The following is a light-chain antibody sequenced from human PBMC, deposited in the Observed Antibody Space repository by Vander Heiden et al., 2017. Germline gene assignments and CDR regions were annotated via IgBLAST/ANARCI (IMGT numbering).Light chain of an antibody. V-gene: IGKV3-20*01. CDR3: QQYGSSPLYT. CDR2: GAA. J-gene: IGKJ2*01. Sequence: EIVLTQSPGTLSLSPGERATLSCRASQSVSSNYLAWYQQKPGQAPRLLIYGAASRATGIPDRFSGSGSGTDFTLTISRLEPEDFAVDYCQQYGSSPLYTFGQGTKLEIK. CDR1: QSVSSNY.